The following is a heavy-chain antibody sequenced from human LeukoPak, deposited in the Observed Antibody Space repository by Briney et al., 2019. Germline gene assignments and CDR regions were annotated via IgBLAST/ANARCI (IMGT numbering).Heavy chain of an antibody. Sequence: QTGGSLRLSCAASGFTFSSYAMHWVRQAPGKGLEWVAVISYDGSNKYYADSVKGRFTVSRDNAKNLLYLQMNSLRAEDTAVYYCARSDGMVRGDIDWGQGTLVTVSS. CDR3: ARSDGMVRGDID. CDR2: ISYDGSNK. V-gene: IGHV3-30-3*01. J-gene: IGHJ4*02. D-gene: IGHD3-10*01. CDR1: GFTFSSYA.